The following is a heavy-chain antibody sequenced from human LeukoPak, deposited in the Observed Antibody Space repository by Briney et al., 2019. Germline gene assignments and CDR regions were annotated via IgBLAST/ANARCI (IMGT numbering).Heavy chain of an antibody. Sequence: SETLSLTCDVSGGSISGFYCNWIRQPPGKGLEWIGYIPYSGDTNCNPSLKGRVTMSLDASKSRFSLKLNFVTAADTAVYYCARASYYGLDVWGQGTTVTVPS. CDR1: GGSISGFY. CDR3: ARASYYGLDV. V-gene: IGHV4-59*08. CDR2: IPYSGDT. J-gene: IGHJ6*02.